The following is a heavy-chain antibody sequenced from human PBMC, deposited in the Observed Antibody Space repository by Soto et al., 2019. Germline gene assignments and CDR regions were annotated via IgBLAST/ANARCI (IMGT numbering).Heavy chain of an antibody. CDR3: ARDSGLTSLFGVGLNWFDP. D-gene: IGHD3-3*01. J-gene: IGHJ5*02. CDR1: GYTFTSYA. V-gene: IGHV1-3*01. CDR2: INAGNGNT. Sequence: SVQVSCKASGYTFTSYAMHWVRQAPGQRLEWMGWINAGNGNTKYSQKFQGRVTITRDTSASTAYMELSSLRSEDTAVYYCARDSGLTSLFGVGLNWFDPWGQGTLVTVS.